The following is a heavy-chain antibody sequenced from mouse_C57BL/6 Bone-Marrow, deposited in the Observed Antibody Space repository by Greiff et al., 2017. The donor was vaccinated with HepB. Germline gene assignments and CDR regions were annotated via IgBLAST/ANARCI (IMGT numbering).Heavy chain of an antibody. CDR3: ARSGYYYGSSSWFAY. D-gene: IGHD1-1*01. CDR1: GYAFSSSW. J-gene: IGHJ3*01. Sequence: QVQLQQSGPELVKPGASVKISCKASGYAFSSSWMNWVKQRPGKGLEWIGRIYPGDGDTNYNGKFKGKATLTADKSSSTAYMQLSSLPSEDSAVYFCARSGYYYGSSSWFAYWGQGTLVTVSA. CDR2: IYPGDGDT. V-gene: IGHV1-82*01.